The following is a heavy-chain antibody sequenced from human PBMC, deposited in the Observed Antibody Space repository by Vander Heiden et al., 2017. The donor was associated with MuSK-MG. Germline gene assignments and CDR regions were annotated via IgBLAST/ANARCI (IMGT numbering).Heavy chain of an antibody. CDR1: GYSFTSYW. Sequence: EVQLVQSGAEVKTPGESLRTSCQGSGYSFTSYWLGWVRQMPGKGLEWMGRIDPSDSYTNYSPSFQGHVTISADKSISTAYLQWSSLKASDTAMYYCARPTRYYDSSGYYPLGMDVWGQGTTVTVSS. CDR3: ARPTRYYDSSGYYPLGMDV. V-gene: IGHV5-10-1*03. D-gene: IGHD3-22*01. CDR2: IDPSDSYT. J-gene: IGHJ6*02.